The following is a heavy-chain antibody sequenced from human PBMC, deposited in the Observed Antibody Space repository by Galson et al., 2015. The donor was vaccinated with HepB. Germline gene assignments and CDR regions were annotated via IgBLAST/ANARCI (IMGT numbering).Heavy chain of an antibody. V-gene: IGHV1-8*01. CDR1: GYTFTSYD. J-gene: IGHJ2*01. Sequence: SVKVSCKASGYTFTSYDINWVRQATGQGLEWMGWMNPNSGNTGYSQKFQGRVTMTRNTSISTAYMELSSLSSEDTAVYYCARDEGLDGYKDWYFDLWGRGTLVTVSS. CDR2: MNPNSGNT. CDR3: ARDEGLDGYKDWYFDL. D-gene: IGHD5-24*01.